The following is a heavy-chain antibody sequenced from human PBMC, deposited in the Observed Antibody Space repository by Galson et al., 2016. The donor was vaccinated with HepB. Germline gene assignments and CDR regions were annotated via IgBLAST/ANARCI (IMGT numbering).Heavy chain of an antibody. CDR1: GFTFSSYA. Sequence: SLRLSCAASGFTFSSYAMHWVRQAPGKGLEWVAVISFDGSNIFYAASVKCRFTIPRDNSKNTLYLQMNSLRAEDTAVYYCARDDDYVWGTYRYTRTVPQYYFDYWGQGTLVTVSS. J-gene: IGHJ4*02. V-gene: IGHV3-30-3*01. CDR2: ISFDGSNI. D-gene: IGHD3-16*02. CDR3: ARDDDYVWGTYRYTRTVPQYYFDY.